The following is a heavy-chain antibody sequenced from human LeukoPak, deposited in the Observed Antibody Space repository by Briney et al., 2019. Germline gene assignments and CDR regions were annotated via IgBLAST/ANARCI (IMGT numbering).Heavy chain of an antibody. Sequence: SETLSLTCAVYGGSFSGYYWSWIRQPPGKGLEWIGEINHSGSTNYNPSLKSRVTISVDTSKNQFSLKLSSVTAADTAVYYCARQPSDAFDIWGQGTMVTVSS. CDR1: GGSFSGYY. CDR2: INHSGST. J-gene: IGHJ3*02. V-gene: IGHV4-34*01. CDR3: ARQPSDAFDI.